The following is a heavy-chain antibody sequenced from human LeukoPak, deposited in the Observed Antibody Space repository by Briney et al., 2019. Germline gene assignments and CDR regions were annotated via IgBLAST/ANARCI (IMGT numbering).Heavy chain of an antibody. V-gene: IGHV1-8*01. Sequence: ASVKVSCKASGYTFTSYDINWVRQAPGQGLEWMGWMNPNSGNTGYAQKFQGRVTMTRNTSISTAYMELSSLRSEDTAVYYCARGPTGYYDSSGYYSVVSWFDPWGQGTLVTVSS. D-gene: IGHD3-22*01. CDR1: GYTFTSYD. CDR3: ARGPTGYYDSSGYYSVVSWFDP. CDR2: MNPNSGNT. J-gene: IGHJ5*02.